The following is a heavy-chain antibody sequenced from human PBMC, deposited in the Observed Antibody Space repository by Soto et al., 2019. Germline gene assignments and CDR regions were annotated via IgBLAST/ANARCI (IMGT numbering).Heavy chain of an antibody. Sequence: QVQLVQSGAEVKKPGSSVKVSCKASGGTFSSYTISWVRQAPGQGLEWMGRIIPSLGIANYAQKFQGRVTITADKSTSTAYMELSSLRSEDTAVYYCAREIRGTAVAGRFDYWGQGTLVTVSS. CDR3: AREIRGTAVAGRFDY. CDR2: IIPSLGIA. V-gene: IGHV1-69*08. CDR1: GGTFSSYT. J-gene: IGHJ4*02. D-gene: IGHD6-19*01.